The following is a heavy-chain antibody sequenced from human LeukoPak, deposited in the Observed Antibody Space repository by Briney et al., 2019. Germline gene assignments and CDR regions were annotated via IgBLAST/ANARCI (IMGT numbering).Heavy chain of an antibody. CDR1: GFTFSSYA. J-gene: IGHJ6*02. CDR2: ISDSGDST. D-gene: IGHD2-15*01. CDR3: ARDHRLGVMVAYGMDV. Sequence: GGSLRLSCAASGFTFSSYAMSWVRQAPGKGLEWVSGISDSGDSTFYADSVKGRFTISRDNSKNTLFLQMNSLRAEDTAVYYCARDHRLGVMVAYGMDVWGQGTTVTVSS. V-gene: IGHV3-23*01.